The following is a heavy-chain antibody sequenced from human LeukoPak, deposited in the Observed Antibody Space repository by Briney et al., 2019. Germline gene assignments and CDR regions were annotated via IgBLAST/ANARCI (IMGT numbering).Heavy chain of an antibody. Sequence: ASVKVSCKASGFTFTSSAVQWVRQARGQRLEWIGWIVVGSGNTNYAQKFQERVTITRDMSTSTAYMELSSLRSEDTAVYYCAVILGYCSGGSCLATDYFDYRGQGTLVTVSS. CDR3: AVILGYCSGGSCLATDYFDY. J-gene: IGHJ4*02. D-gene: IGHD2-15*01. V-gene: IGHV1-58*01. CDR1: GFTFTSSA. CDR2: IVVGSGNT.